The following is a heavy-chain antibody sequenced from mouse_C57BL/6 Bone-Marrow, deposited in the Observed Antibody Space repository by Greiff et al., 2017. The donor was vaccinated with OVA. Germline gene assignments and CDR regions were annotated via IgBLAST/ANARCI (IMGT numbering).Heavy chain of an antibody. V-gene: IGHV3-8*01. D-gene: IGHD1-1*01. J-gene: IGHJ1*03. CDR2: ISYSGST. Sequence: EVKLMESGPGLAKPSQTLSLTCSVTGYSITSDYWNWIRKFPGNKLEYMGYISYSGSTYYNPSLKSRISITRDTSKNQYYLQLNSVTTEDTATYYCARYRGITTVVPTGLWYFDVWGTGTTVTVSS. CDR1: GYSITSDY. CDR3: ARYRGITTVVPTGLWYFDV.